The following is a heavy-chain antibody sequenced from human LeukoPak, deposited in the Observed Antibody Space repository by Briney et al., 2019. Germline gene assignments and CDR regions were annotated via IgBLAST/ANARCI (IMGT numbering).Heavy chain of an antibody. D-gene: IGHD6-13*01. CDR2: IWYDGSNK. V-gene: IGHV3-33*01. J-gene: IGHJ4*02. CDR1: GLTFSSYG. CDR3: ASIIGRSSNEDY. Sequence: SGGSLRLSCAASGLTFSSYGMHWVRQAPGKGLEWVAVIWYDGSNKYYADSVKGRFTISRDNSKNTLYLQMNSLRAEDTAVYYCASIIGRSSNEDYWGQGTLVTVSS.